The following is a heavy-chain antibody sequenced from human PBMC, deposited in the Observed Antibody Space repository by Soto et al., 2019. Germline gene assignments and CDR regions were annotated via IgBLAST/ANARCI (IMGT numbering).Heavy chain of an antibody. CDR2: IYYSGST. D-gene: IGHD3-9*01. Sequence: SETLCLTCTVSGVSISSYYGSWIRQPPGKGLEWIGYIYYSGSTNYNPSLKSRVTISVDTSKNQFSLKLSSVTAADSAVYFCARLEGLATISYYFDFWGPGALVTVSS. CDR3: ARLEGLATISYYFDF. V-gene: IGHV4-59*08. CDR1: GVSISSYY. J-gene: IGHJ4*02.